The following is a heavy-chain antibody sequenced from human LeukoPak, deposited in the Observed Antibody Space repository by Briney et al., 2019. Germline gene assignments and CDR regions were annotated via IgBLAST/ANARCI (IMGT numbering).Heavy chain of an antibody. Sequence: GGSLRLSCAASGFTFSSYSMNWVRQAPGKGLEWVSYISSSSSTIYYADSVKGRFTISRDNAKNSLYLQMNSLRAEDTAVYYCARVLTMVRGVIILAYYFDYWGQGTLVTVSS. J-gene: IGHJ4*02. V-gene: IGHV3-48*01. D-gene: IGHD3-10*01. CDR3: ARVLTMVRGVIILAYYFDY. CDR1: GFTFSSYS. CDR2: ISSSSSTI.